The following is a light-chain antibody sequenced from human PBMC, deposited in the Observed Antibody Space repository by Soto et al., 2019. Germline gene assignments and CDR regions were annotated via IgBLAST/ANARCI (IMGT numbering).Light chain of an antibody. J-gene: IGKJ1*01. CDR3: LRYYNYPRT. V-gene: IGKV1-6*01. Sequence: AIQMTQSPSTLSASLGDRVTITCRASQGIRNGLVWYQQKPGQAPKLLIYAASTFHSGVPARFSGSGSGTDFTLTISNLQPEDFATYYWLRYYNYPRTFGQGTKVDI. CDR1: QGIRNG. CDR2: AAS.